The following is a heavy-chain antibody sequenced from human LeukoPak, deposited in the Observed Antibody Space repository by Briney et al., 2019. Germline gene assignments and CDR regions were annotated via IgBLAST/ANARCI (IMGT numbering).Heavy chain of an antibody. CDR1: GFTFSSYW. CDR3: ARGVVTGVDAFDT. D-gene: IGHD4-23*01. CDR2: IKHDGSEK. J-gene: IGHJ3*02. V-gene: IGHV3-7*01. Sequence: PGGSLRLSCAASGFTFSSYWMSWVRQAPGKGLEWVANIKHDGSEKYYVDSVKGRFTISRDNAKNSLYLQMNSLRVEDTAVYYCARGVVTGVDAFDTWGQGTMVTVSS.